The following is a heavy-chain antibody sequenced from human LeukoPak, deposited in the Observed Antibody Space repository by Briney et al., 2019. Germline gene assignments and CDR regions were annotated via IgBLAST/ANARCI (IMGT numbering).Heavy chain of an antibody. D-gene: IGHD2-2*01. V-gene: IGHV3-9*03. CDR3: AKDKCSSSSCSAGY. CDR2: ISWYSGSR. CDR1: GFTFDDYV. Sequence: GGALRLSCAASGFTFDDYVMHWVRRAPGKGLERVSGISWYSGSRGYADSVNGRFTISRDNAKNSLDRQMEILRAEDMALYDCAKDKCSSSSCSAGYWGQGPLVTGPS. J-gene: IGHJ4*02.